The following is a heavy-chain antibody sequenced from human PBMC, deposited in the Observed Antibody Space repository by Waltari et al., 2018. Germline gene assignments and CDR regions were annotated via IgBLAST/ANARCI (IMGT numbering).Heavy chain of an antibody. Sequence: QVQLVQSEAAVRKPRPSVTVSCQPSGYNFIDYYVHWVRQAPGQGLEWMGWVNPNSGGTRYRRKFEGGVTVSTDTSVNTAYMEVTRLKSDDTATYFCARARAWGPKAFDVWGQGTRLTVSS. D-gene: IGHD7-27*01. CDR3: ARARAWGPKAFDV. CDR2: VNPNSGGT. V-gene: IGHV1-2*02. CDR1: GYNFIDYY. J-gene: IGHJ3*01.